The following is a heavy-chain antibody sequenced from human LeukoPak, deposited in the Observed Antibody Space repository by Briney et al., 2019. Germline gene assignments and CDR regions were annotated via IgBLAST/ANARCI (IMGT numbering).Heavy chain of an antibody. CDR2: ITTTSSTT. J-gene: IGHJ4*02. CDR3: ASGPTPGVAAAADY. V-gene: IGHV3-48*01. CDR1: GVTFSGYS. D-gene: IGHD6-13*01. Sequence: GESLKISCAASGVTFSGYSMHWVRQAPGKGLEWISYITTTSSTTCYIDSVEGRFTISRDNARNSLYLQMNSLRADDTAVYYCASGPTPGVAAAADYWGQGTLVTVSS.